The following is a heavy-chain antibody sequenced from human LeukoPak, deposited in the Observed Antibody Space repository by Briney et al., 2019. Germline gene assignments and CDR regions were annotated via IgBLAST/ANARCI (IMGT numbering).Heavy chain of an antibody. CDR2: IYYSGST. J-gene: IGHJ4*02. V-gene: IGHV4-39*07. D-gene: IGHD3-22*01. CDR1: GGSISSSSYY. Sequence: PSETLSLTCTVSGGSISSSSYYWGWIRQPPGKGLEWIGSIYYSGSTNYNPSLKSRVTISVDTSKNQFSLKLSSVTAADTAVYYCARADSSGYYVGYWGQGTLVTVSS. CDR3: ARADSSGYYVGY.